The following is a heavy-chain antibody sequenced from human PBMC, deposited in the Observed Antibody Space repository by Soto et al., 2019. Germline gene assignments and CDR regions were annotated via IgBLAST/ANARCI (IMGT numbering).Heavy chain of an antibody. CDR2: ISAYNGNT. J-gene: IGHJ4*02. CDR1: GGTFTSYG. CDR3: ARNYYDSSGYYLGY. D-gene: IGHD3-22*01. Sequence: ASVKVSCKASGGTFTSYGISWVRQAPGQGLEWMGWISAYNGNTNYAQKLQGRVTMTTDTSTSTAYMELRSLRSDDTAVYYCARNYYDSSGYYLGYWGQGTLVTVSS. V-gene: IGHV1-18*01.